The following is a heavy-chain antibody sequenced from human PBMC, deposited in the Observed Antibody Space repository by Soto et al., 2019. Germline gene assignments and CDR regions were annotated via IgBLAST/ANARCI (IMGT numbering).Heavy chain of an antibody. CDR2: IYYSGST. J-gene: IGHJ6*02. CDR1: GGSISSSSYY. D-gene: IGHD6-13*01. V-gene: IGHV4-39*01. Sequence: SETLSLTCTVSGGSISSSSYYWGWIRQPPGKGLEWIGSIYYSGSTYYNPSLKSRVTISVDTSKNQFSLKLSSVTAADTAVYYCAISPGIAAASAWYYGMDVWGQGTTVTVSS. CDR3: AISPGIAAASAWYYGMDV.